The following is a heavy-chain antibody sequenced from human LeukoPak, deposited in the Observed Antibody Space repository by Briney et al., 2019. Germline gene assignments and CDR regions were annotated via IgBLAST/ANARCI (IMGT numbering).Heavy chain of an antibody. J-gene: IGHJ5*02. CDR1: GGSVTSGGFY. V-gene: IGHV4-39*01. Sequence: SETLSLTCSVSGGSVTSGGFYWGWLRQPPGKGPEWIATIYYTGSTYYNPSLQSRVTISIDTSKNQFSLRLTSVTVTDTAVYHCARHSGSGSLSRPFDPWGQGTLVTDSS. CDR2: IYYTGST. D-gene: IGHD3-10*01. CDR3: ARHSGSGSLSRPFDP.